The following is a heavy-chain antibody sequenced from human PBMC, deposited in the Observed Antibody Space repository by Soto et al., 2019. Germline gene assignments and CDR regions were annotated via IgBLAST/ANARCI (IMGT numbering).Heavy chain of an antibody. CDR3: ARWSSGYYWWFDP. Sequence: EVQLVESGGGLVQPGGSLRLSCAASGFTFSSYWMSWVRQAPGKGLEWVANIKQDASEKYYVDSVKGRFTISRDNAKNSLYLQMNSLRAEDTAVYYCARWSSGYYWWFDPWGQGTLVTVSS. J-gene: IGHJ5*02. V-gene: IGHV3-7*01. CDR1: GFTFSSYW. D-gene: IGHD3-22*01. CDR2: IKQDASEK.